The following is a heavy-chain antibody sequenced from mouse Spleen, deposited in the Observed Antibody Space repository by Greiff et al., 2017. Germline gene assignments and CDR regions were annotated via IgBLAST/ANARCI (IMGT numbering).Heavy chain of an antibody. D-gene: IGHD2-2*01. CDR2: ILPGSGST. J-gene: IGHJ3*01. Sequence: QVQLKESGAELMKPGASVKISCTATGYTFSSYWIEWVKQRPGHGLERIGEILPGSGSTNYNENFKGKSTFTADTSSNTAYMQHSSLTSEDSAVYYCAGGWLRRRDWFAYWGQGTLVTVSA. CDR3: AGGWLRRRDWFAY. V-gene: IGHV1-9*01. CDR1: GYTFSSYW.